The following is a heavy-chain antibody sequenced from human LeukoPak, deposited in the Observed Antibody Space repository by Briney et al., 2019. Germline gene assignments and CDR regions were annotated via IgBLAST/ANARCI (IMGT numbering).Heavy chain of an antibody. Sequence: ASVKVSCKASGYTFTSYGISWVRQAPGQGLEWMGWISAYNGNTNYAQNLQGRVTMTTDSSTSTAYMELRSLRSDDTAVYYCAREGGPLGIAAAGNWFDPWGQGTLVTVSS. CDR2: ISAYNGNT. D-gene: IGHD6-13*01. CDR3: AREGGPLGIAAAGNWFDP. J-gene: IGHJ5*02. CDR1: GYTFTSYG. V-gene: IGHV1-18*01.